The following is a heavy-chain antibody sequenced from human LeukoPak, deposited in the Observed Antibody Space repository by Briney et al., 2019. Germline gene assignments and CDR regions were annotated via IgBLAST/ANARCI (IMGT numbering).Heavy chain of an antibody. Sequence: SETLSLTCTVSGYSISSGYYWGWIRQPPGKGLEWIGSIYHSGSTYYNPSLKSRVTISVDTSKNQFSLKLSSVTAADTAVYYCARELRYSQGVFDYWGQGTLVTVSS. J-gene: IGHJ4*02. CDR3: ARELRYSQGVFDY. CDR1: GYSISSGYY. CDR2: IYHSGST. V-gene: IGHV4-38-2*02. D-gene: IGHD3-9*01.